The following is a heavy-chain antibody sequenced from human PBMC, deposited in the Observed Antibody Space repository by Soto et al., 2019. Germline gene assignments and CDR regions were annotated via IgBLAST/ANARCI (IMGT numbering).Heavy chain of an antibody. D-gene: IGHD6-13*01. J-gene: IGHJ6*02. Sequence: GGSLRLSCAASGFTFSSYWMHWVRQAPGKGLVWVSRINSDGSSTSYADSVKGRFTISRDNAKSTLYLQMNSLRAEDTAVYYCARGAAYYYYYGMDVGGQGTTVTVSS. CDR1: GFTFSSYW. CDR3: ARGAAYYYYYGMDV. CDR2: INSDGSST. V-gene: IGHV3-74*01.